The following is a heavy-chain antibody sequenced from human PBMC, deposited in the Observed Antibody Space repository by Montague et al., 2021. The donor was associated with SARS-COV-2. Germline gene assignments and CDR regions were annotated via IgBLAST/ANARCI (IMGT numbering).Heavy chain of an antibody. CDR1: GGSISSPDYY. J-gene: IGHJ6*02. Sequence: SETLSLTCTVSGGSISSPDYYWGWMRQSPGKGLEWIGNISYGGSTYYNPSLRSRVSLSRDTSKNHFSLNLNSVTAADTAVYSCARQLPSYCSTDKCSAYCLDVWGQGTLVTVSS. V-gene: IGHV4-39*01. D-gene: IGHD2-2*01. CDR2: ISYGGST. CDR3: ARQLPSYCSTDKCSAYCLDV.